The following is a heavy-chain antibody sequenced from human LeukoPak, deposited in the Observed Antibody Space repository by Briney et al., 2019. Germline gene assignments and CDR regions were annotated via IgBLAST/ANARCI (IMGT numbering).Heavy chain of an antibody. CDR2: ISSSSSYI. D-gene: IGHD4-17*01. V-gene: IGHV3-21*01. CDR1: GFTFSSYS. CDR3: ARAAMSENNNYGDAESNWFDP. Sequence: PGGSLRLSCAASGFTFSSYSMNWVRQAPGKGLEWVSSISSSSSYIYYADSVKGRFTISRDNAKNSLYLQMNSLRAEDTAVYYCARAAMSENNNYGDAESNWFDPWGQGTLVTVSS. J-gene: IGHJ5*02.